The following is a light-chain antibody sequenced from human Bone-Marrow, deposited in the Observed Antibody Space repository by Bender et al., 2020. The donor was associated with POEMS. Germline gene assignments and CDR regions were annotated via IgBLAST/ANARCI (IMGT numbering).Light chain of an antibody. CDR3: QSADSNGTYLV. Sequence: SFEVTQPPSVSVSPGQTARITCSGDTLAKQFAYWYQQKPGRAPVMVIYKDTERPSGIPERFSGSGSGTTVTLTISGVQAEDEADYYCQSADSNGTYLVFGAGTKVTVL. CDR2: KDT. J-gene: IGLJ1*01. CDR1: TLAKQF. V-gene: IGLV3-25*03.